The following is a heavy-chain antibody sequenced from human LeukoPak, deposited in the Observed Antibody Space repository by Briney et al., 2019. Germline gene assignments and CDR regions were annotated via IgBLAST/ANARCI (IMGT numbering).Heavy chain of an antibody. J-gene: IGHJ3*02. Sequence: SETLSLTCTVSGDSISSSSFYWGWIRQPPGKGLEWIGSIYYNGSTYYNPSLKSRVTISVDTSKNQFSLKLSSVTAADSAVYYCARDLRRPDFWSAPDAFDIWGQGTMVTVSS. V-gene: IGHV4-39*07. CDR3: ARDLRRPDFWSAPDAFDI. CDR2: IYYNGST. CDR1: GDSISSSSFY. D-gene: IGHD3-3*01.